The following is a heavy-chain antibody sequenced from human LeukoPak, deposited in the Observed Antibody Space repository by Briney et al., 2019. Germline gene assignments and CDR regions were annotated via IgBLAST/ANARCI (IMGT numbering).Heavy chain of an antibody. D-gene: IGHD3-10*01. CDR1: GFTFSSYG. Sequence: GGSLRLSCAASGFTFSSYGMHWVRQAPGKGLEWVAAISCDGSNKYYADSVKGRFTISRDNSKNTLYLQMNSLRAEDTAVYYCAKEAVGLLWFGELLYGMDVWGQGTTVTVSS. CDR3: AKEAVGLLWFGELLYGMDV. V-gene: IGHV3-30*18. J-gene: IGHJ6*02. CDR2: ISCDGSNK.